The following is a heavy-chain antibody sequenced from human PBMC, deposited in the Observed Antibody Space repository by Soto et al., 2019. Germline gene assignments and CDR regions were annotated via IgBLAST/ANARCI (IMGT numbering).Heavy chain of an antibody. CDR2: ISVDGRDT. CDR3: VRAPEKRPIDV. V-gene: IGHV3-74*03. J-gene: IGHJ4*01. CDR1: GFSLSDYW. D-gene: IGHD2-21*01. Sequence: QAXGSLRLSCAASGFSLSDYWMHWVRQVPGKGLLWVSRISVDGRDTTYADSVKGRFTISRDNAKNTLYLQMDSLRAEDTAVYDGVRAPEKRPIDVWGHGSLVTVSS.